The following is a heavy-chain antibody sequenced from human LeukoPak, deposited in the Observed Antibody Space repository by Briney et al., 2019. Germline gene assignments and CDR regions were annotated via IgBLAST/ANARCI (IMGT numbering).Heavy chain of an antibody. J-gene: IGHJ4*02. Sequence: PGGSLRLSCAASGFTFSSYAMSWVRQAPGKGLEWVSSISSSSSYIYYADSVKGRFTISRDNAKNSLYLQMNSLRAEDTAVYYCARDYQSNYFDFWGQGTLVTVSS. CDR1: GFTFSSYA. V-gene: IGHV3-21*04. D-gene: IGHD3-16*02. CDR2: ISSSSSYI. CDR3: ARDYQSNYFDF.